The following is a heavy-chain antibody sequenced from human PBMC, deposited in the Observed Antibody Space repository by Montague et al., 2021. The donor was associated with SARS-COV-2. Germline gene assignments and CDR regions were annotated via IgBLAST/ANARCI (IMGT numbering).Heavy chain of an antibody. Sequence: SETLSLTCIVSGGSISSYYWSWIRQPPGKGLEWIGYIYYRGSTNYNPSLKSRVTISVDTSKNQFSLKLSPVTAADTAVYYCAVNSNYYYYYGMDVWGQGTTVTVSS. V-gene: IGHV4-59*08. D-gene: IGHD4-11*01. CDR2: IYYRGST. J-gene: IGHJ6*02. CDR3: AVNSNYYYYYGMDV. CDR1: GGSISSYY.